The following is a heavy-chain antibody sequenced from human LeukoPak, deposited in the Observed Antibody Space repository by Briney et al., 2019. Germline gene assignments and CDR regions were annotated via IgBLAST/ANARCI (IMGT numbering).Heavy chain of an antibody. CDR3: ARTPISSWSYYFDH. D-gene: IGHD6-13*01. J-gene: IGHJ4*02. CDR2: INHSGST. Sequence: LETLSLTCAVYGGSFSGYYWSWIRQPPGKGLEWIGEINHSGSTNYNPSLKSRVTISVDTSKNQFSLKLSSVTAADTAVYYCARTPISSWSYYFDHWGQGTLVTVSS. CDR1: GGSFSGYY. V-gene: IGHV4-34*01.